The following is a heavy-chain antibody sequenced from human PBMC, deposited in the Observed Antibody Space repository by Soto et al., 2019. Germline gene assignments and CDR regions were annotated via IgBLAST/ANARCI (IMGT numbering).Heavy chain of an antibody. CDR3: ARASAAISPYYGMDV. V-gene: IGHV3-33*01. Sequence: PGGALRLSCAASGFTFSRHSMHWVRQAPGKGLEWVAVIWYDGSNKYYADSVKGRFTISRDNSKNTLYLQMNSLRAEDTAVYYCARASAAISPYYGMDVWGQGTTVTVSS. CDR2: IWYDGSNK. D-gene: IGHD2-2*01. J-gene: IGHJ6*02. CDR1: GFTFSRHS.